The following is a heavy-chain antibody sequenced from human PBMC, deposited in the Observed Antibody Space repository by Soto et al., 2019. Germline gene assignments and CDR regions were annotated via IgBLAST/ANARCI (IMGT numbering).Heavy chain of an antibody. CDR3: ARAYAIPMPRAFAI. D-gene: IGHD2-2*01. J-gene: IGHJ3*02. CDR2: IIPIFGTA. Sequence: QVQLVQSGAEVKKPGSSVKVSCKASGGTFSSYAISWVRQAPGQGLEWMGGIIPIFGTANYAQKFQGRVTITADESTSTAYMELSSLRSEDTAVYYCARAYAIPMPRAFAIWGQGTMVTVSS. CDR1: GGTFSSYA. V-gene: IGHV1-69*01.